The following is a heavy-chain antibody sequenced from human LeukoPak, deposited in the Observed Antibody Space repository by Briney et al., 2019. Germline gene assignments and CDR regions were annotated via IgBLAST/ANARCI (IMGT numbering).Heavy chain of an antibody. V-gene: IGHV3-7*01. J-gene: IGHJ4*02. D-gene: IGHD5-18*01. Sequence: GGSLRLSCVASGLTFSSRDWMTWVRQAPGKGLEWVANIKQDGSEKYYVDSVKGRFTISRDNAKNSLYLQMNSLRAEDTAVYYCARDYGLGIQLWWEFDYWGQGTLVTVSS. CDR2: IKQDGSEK. CDR3: ARDYGLGIQLWWEFDY. CDR1: GLTFSSRDW.